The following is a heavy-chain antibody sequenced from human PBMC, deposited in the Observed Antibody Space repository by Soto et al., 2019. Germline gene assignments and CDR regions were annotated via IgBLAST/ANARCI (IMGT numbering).Heavy chain of an antibody. Sequence: ASVKVSCKASGGTFSSYAISWVRQAPGQGLEWMGGIIPIFGTANYAQKFQGRVTITADESTSTAYMELSSLRSEDTAVYYCAREVGEAALKSPPFNYWGQGTLFTVSS. V-gene: IGHV1-69*13. J-gene: IGHJ4*02. CDR3: AREVGEAALKSPPFNY. CDR1: GGTFSSYA. D-gene: IGHD6-25*01. CDR2: IIPIFGTA.